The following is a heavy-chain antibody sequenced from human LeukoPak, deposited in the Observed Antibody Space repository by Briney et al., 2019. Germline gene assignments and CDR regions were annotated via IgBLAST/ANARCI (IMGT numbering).Heavy chain of an antibody. Sequence: SVKVSCKASGCTFSSYAISWLRQAPGQGLEWMGRIIPIFCTANYAHQLQGRVTITTNESTSTAYVELSSLRSEDTAVYYFARRIAGHTSFDYWGQGTLVSVS. CDR1: GCTFSSYA. J-gene: IGHJ4*02. D-gene: IGHD2-15*01. CDR2: IIPIFCTA. V-gene: IGHV1-69*05. CDR3: ARRIAGHTSFDY.